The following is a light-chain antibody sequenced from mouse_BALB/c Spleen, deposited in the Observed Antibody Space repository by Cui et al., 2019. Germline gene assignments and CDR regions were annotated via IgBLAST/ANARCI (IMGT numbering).Light chain of an antibody. V-gene: IGKV4-68*01. CDR1: SSVSY. J-gene: IGKJ5*01. CDR3: QQWSSNPPT. CDR2: LTS. Sequence: TVLTQSSAIMFAPPGEKVTMTCSASSSVSYMYWYQQKPRSSPKPWIYLTSNLASGVPARFSGSGSGTSYSLTISSMEAEDAATYYCQQWSSNPPTFGAGTKLELK.